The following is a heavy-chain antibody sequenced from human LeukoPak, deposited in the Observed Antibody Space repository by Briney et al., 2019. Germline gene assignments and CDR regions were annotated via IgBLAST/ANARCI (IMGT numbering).Heavy chain of an antibody. CDR3: ASHYGSGSGY. J-gene: IGHJ4*02. CDR2: IYYSGST. V-gene: IGHV4-59*11. Sequence: SETLSLTCTVSVGSISSHYWSWIRQPPGKGLEWIGYIYYSGSTNSNPSLKNRVTISIDTSKNQFSLKLSSVTAADTAMYYCASHYGSGSGYGGQGSLVTVSS. CDR1: VGSISSHY. D-gene: IGHD3-10*01.